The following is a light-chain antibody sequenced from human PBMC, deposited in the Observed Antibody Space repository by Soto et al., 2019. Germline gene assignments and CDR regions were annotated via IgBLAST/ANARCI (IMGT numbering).Light chain of an antibody. J-gene: IGKJ1*01. V-gene: IGKV3-20*01. CDR2: GAS. CDR1: QSFTSNY. Sequence: EILLTQSPGTLSLSPGERATLSCRASQSFTSNYLAWYQQRPGQAPRLLIYGASTRATGIPDRFSGSGSGTDFTLTISRLEPEDFAVYYCQQYGSSPRTFGQGTKV. CDR3: QQYGSSPRT.